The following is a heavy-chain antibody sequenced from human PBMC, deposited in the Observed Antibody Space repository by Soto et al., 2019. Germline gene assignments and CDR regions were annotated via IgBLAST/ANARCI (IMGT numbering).Heavy chain of an antibody. V-gene: IGHV3-23*01. Sequence: GGSLRLSCAASGFTFSSYAMSWVRQAPGKGLEWVSAISGSGGSTYYADSVKGRFTISRDNSKNTLYLQMNSLRAEDTAVYYCAKTAIESNYYYYYMDVWGKGTTVTVSS. CDR3: AKTAIESNYYYYYMDV. J-gene: IGHJ6*03. CDR1: GFTFSSYA. CDR2: ISGSGGST.